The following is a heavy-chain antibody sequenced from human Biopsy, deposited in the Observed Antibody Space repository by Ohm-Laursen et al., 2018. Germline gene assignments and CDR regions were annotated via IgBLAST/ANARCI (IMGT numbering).Heavy chain of an antibody. CDR3: ARGPSGVATIG. V-gene: IGHV3-23*01. Sequence: SLRLSCAASGFTFSSYAMSWVRQAPGKGLEWVSGISGSGGTTDYADSVKGRFTISRDSSKNTLYLQMNSLRVEDTAVYYCARGPSGVATIGRGQGTLVTVSS. CDR2: ISGSGGTT. CDR1: GFTFSSYA. J-gene: IGHJ4*02. D-gene: IGHD5-24*01.